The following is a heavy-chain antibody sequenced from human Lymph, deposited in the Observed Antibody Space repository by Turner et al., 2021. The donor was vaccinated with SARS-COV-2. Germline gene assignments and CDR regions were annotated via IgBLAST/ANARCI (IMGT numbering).Heavy chain of an antibody. CDR2: ISGDGGGT. Sequence: GESGGGVVQPGGSLRLSCAASGFTFDDYAMHWVRQAPGKGLEWVSLISGDGGGTDYADSVKGRFTISRDNSKNSLSLQMNSMRAEDTALYYCAKDPGYCGGGSCYSRTYFDFWGQGTLVTVSA. CDR1: GFTFDDYA. CDR3: AKDPGYCGGGSCYSRTYFDF. D-gene: IGHD2-15*01. V-gene: IGHV3-43*02. J-gene: IGHJ4*02.